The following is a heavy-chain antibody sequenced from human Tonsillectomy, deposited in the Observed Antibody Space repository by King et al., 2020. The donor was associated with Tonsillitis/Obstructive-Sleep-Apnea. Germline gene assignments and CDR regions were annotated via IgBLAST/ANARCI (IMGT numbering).Heavy chain of an antibody. CDR3: AREAEGYASSGYYYVGIDY. Sequence: VQLVESGGGLVQPGGSLRLSCAASGFTFSDHHMDWVRQAPGKGLEWVGRTRNKANSYTTEYAASVKGRFTISRDDSKNSLHLQMNSLKTEDTAVYYCAREAEGYASSGYYYVGIDYWGQGTLVTVSS. J-gene: IGHJ4*02. CDR1: GFTFSDHH. CDR2: TRNKANSYTT. V-gene: IGHV3-72*01. D-gene: IGHD3-22*01.